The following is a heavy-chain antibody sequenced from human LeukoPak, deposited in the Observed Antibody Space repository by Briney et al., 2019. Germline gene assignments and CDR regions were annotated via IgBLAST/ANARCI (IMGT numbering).Heavy chain of an antibody. J-gene: IGHJ5*02. CDR1: GFTFSSFA. CDR3: ARDSSGSYNWFDP. D-gene: IGHD1-26*01. V-gene: IGHV3-23*01. Sequence: GGSLRLSCAASGFTFSSFAMSWVRQAPGKGLEWVSGMSDSGVSSYYADSVKGRFTISRDNSKNTLYLQMNSLRAEDTAVYYCARDSSGSYNWFDPWGQGTLVTVSS. CDR2: MSDSGVSS.